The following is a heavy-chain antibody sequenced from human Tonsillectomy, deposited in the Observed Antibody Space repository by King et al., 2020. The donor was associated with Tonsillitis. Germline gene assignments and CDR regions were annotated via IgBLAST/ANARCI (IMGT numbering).Heavy chain of an antibody. D-gene: IGHD2-2*01. V-gene: IGHV1-69*04. CDR3: ARANNVVVPPAATSAYYYYGMDV. CDR1: GGTFSSYA. Sequence: QLVQSGAEVKKPGSSVKVSCKASGGTFSSYAISWVRQAPGQGLEWMGRIIPILGIANYAQKFQGRVTITADKSTSTAYMELSSLRSEDTAVYYCARANNVVVPPAATSAYYYYGMDVWGQGTTVTVSS. J-gene: IGHJ6*02. CDR2: IIPILGIA.